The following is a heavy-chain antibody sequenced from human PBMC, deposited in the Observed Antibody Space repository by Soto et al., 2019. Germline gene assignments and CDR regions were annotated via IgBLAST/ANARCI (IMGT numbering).Heavy chain of an antibody. CDR2: IIPIFGTA. Sequence: ASVKVSCKACGGTFSSYAISWVRQAPGQGLEWMGGIIPIFGTANYAQKFQGRVTITADESKSTAYMELSSLRSEDTAVYYCARFNDSSGYYYKFQHWGQSGLVTVS. J-gene: IGHJ1*01. V-gene: IGHV1-69*13. D-gene: IGHD3-22*01. CDR1: GGTFSSYA. CDR3: ARFNDSSGYYYKFQH.